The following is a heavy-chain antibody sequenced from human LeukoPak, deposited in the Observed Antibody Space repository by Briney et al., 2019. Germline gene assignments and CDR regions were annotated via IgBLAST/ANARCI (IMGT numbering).Heavy chain of an antibody. V-gene: IGHV4-4*07. CDR2: IYTSGST. D-gene: IGHD2-15*01. CDR3: ASSGGSWFEPGAFDI. CDR1: GGSISSYY. Sequence: SETLSLTCTVSGGSISSYYWSWIRQPAGKGLEWIGRIYTSGSTNYSPTLKSRVTMSVDTSKNQFSLTLSSVTAAGTAVYYCASSGGSWFEPGAFDIWGQGTMVAVSS. J-gene: IGHJ3*02.